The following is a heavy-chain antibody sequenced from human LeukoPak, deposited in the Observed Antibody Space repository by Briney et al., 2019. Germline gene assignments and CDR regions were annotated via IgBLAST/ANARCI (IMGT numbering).Heavy chain of an antibody. CDR1: GYTFTSYY. J-gene: IGHJ6*03. D-gene: IGHD2-2*02. V-gene: IGHV1-46*01. CDR2: INPSGGST. CDR3: ARVAAEVVGVPGAIGFGWLRRDYYYMDV. Sequence: ASVKVSCKASGYTFTSYYMHWVRHAPGEGLEWMGIINPSGGSTSYAQKVQGRVTMTRDMSTSTVCMELSSLRSEDTAVYYCARVAAEVVGVPGAIGFGWLRRDYYYMDVWGKGTTVTVSS.